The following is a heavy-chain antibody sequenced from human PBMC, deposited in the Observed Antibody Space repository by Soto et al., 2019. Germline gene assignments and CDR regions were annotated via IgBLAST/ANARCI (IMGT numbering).Heavy chain of an antibody. CDR1: GFTVSNSY. CDR2: IYSDGTT. Sequence: ESGGGLVRPGGSLRLSCAASGFTVSNSYMNWVRQAPGKGLEWVSFIYSDGTTYYAASVQGRFTISRDISKNTLYLQMNSLRVEDTAVYYCARTIIPTLTGGCWGQGTLVTVSS. D-gene: IGHD2-15*01. V-gene: IGHV3-66*01. CDR3: ARTIIPTLTGGC. J-gene: IGHJ4*02.